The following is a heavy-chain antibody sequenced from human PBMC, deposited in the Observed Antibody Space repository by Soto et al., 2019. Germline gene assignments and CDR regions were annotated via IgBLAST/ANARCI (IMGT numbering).Heavy chain of an antibody. J-gene: IGHJ3*02. D-gene: IGHD6-19*01. V-gene: IGHV3-21*01. CDR3: ARDRYSSGWFDAFDI. CDR1: GFTFSSYS. CDR2: ISSSSSYI. Sequence: GGSLRLSCAASGFTFSSYSMNWVRQAPGKGLEWVSSISSSSSYIYYADSVKGRFTISRDNAKNSLYLQMNSLRAEDTAVYYCARDRYSSGWFDAFDIWGQGIMVTVSS.